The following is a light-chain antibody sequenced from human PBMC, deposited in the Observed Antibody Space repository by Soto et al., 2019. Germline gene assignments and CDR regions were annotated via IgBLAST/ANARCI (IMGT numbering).Light chain of an antibody. V-gene: IGKV3-20*01. CDR3: QQNDSSPQT. J-gene: IGKJ1*01. CDR2: GAS. Sequence: EIELTQSPGTLSVSLGDRATLTCRASQSVSSSYLAWYQQKPGQAPKLLIYGASSMATGIPYRFSGSGSGTDFTLTISSLEPEDFATYYCQQNDSSPQTFGQGTKVDIK. CDR1: QSVSSSY.